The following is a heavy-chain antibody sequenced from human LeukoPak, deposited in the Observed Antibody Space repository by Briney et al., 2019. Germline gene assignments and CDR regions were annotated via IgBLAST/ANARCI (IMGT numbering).Heavy chain of an antibody. J-gene: IGHJ4*02. Sequence: GRSLRLSCAASGFTFSSYGMHWVRQAPGKGLEWVAVIRYDGSNKYYADSVKGRFTISRDNSKNTLYLQMNSLRAEDTAVYYCARDHRIAVAGTFADYRGQGTLVTVSS. V-gene: IGHV3-33*01. D-gene: IGHD6-19*01. CDR2: IRYDGSNK. CDR1: GFTFSSYG. CDR3: ARDHRIAVAGTFADY.